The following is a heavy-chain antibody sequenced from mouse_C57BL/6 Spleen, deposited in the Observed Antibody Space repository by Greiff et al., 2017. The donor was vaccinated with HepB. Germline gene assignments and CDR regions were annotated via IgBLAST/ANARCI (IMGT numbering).Heavy chain of an antibody. CDR3: TRRDTTVVEGFAY. D-gene: IGHD1-1*01. CDR2: IDPETGGT. CDR1: GYTFTDYE. J-gene: IGHJ3*01. V-gene: IGHV1-15*01. Sequence: QVQLQQSGAELVRPGASVTLSCKASGYTFTDYEMHWVKQTPVHGLEWIGAIDPETGGTAYNQKFKGKAILTADKSSSTAYMELRSLTSEDSAIYYCTRRDTTVVEGFAYWGQGTLVTVSA.